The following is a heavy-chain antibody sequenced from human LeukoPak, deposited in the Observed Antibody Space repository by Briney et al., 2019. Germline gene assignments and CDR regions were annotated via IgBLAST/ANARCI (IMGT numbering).Heavy chain of an antibody. CDR2: IQSSGST. J-gene: IGHJ4*02. V-gene: IGHV4-4*07. Sequence: PSETLSLTCTVSGGSISSYYWSWVRQPARKGLEWVGRIQSSGSTNHNPSLKSRVPMSVDTSKFQFSLKLSSVTAADTAVYYCTRGVSPLDYWGQGTLVTVSS. CDR1: GGSISSYY. D-gene: IGHD2-8*01. CDR3: TRGVSPLDY.